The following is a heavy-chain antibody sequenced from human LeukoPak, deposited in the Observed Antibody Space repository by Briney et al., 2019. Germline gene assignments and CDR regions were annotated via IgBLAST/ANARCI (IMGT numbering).Heavy chain of an antibody. V-gene: IGHV3-30*18. D-gene: IGHD3-22*01. CDR1: GFTFSSYA. CDR2: ISYDGSNK. J-gene: IGHJ4*02. Sequence: GGSLRLSCAASGFTFSSYAMHWVRQAPGKGLEWVAVISYDGSNKYYADSVKGRFTISRDNTKNSLYLQTNSLRAEDMALYYCAKGSMYYYDSSGYLDYWGQGTLVTVSS. CDR3: AKGSMYYYDSSGYLDY.